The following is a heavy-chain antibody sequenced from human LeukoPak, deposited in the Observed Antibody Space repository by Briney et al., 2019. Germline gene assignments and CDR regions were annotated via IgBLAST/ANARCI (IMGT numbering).Heavy chain of an antibody. CDR1: GFTFSSYW. D-gene: IGHD2-2*01. J-gene: IGHJ4*02. Sequence: GGSLRLSCAASGFTFSSYWMHWVRQAPGKGLVWVSRINTDGSSTSYADPVKGRFTISRDNAKNTLYLQMNSLRAEDTAVYYCARGAVVVPAAKGLDYWGQGTLVTVSS. CDR2: INTDGSST. CDR3: ARGAVVVPAAKGLDY. V-gene: IGHV3-74*01.